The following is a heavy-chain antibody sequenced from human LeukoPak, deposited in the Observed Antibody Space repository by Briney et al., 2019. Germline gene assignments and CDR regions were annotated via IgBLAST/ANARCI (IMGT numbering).Heavy chain of an antibody. CDR1: GGTFSSYA. CDR2: ISAYNGNT. J-gene: IGHJ5*02. D-gene: IGHD3-10*01. Sequence: GASVKVSCKASGGTFSSYAISWVRQAPGQGLEWMGWISAYNGNTNYAQKLQGRVTMTTDTSTSTAYMKLRSLRSDDTAVYYCAREAVGSGSYPNYNWFDPWGQRTLVTVSS. V-gene: IGHV1-18*01. CDR3: AREAVGSGSYPNYNWFDP.